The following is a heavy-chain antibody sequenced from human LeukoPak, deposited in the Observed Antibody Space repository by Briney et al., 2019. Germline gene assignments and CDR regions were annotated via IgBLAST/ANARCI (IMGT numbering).Heavy chain of an antibody. CDR1: GGTFSSYA. CDR2: IIPIFGTA. D-gene: IGHD5-24*01. Sequence: SVKVSCKASGGTFSSYAISWVRQAPGQGLEWMGRIIPIFGTANYAQKFQGRVTITTDESTNTAYMELSSLRSEDTAVYYCARPRDGYNYGFHYWGQGTLVTVSS. CDR3: ARPRDGYNYGFHY. V-gene: IGHV1-69*05. J-gene: IGHJ4*02.